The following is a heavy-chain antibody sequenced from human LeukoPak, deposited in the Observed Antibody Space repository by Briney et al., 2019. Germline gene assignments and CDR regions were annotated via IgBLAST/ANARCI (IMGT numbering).Heavy chain of an antibody. J-gene: IGHJ4*02. CDR1: GGTFSSYA. CDR2: IIPILGIA. D-gene: IGHD3-22*01. V-gene: IGHV1-69*04. CDR3: ARDLSPIYYDSSEAHDY. Sequence: SVKVSCKASGGTFSSYAISWVRQAPGQGLEWMGRIIPILGIANYAQKFQGRVTITADKSTSTAYMELSSLRSEDTAVYYCARDLSPIYYDSSEAHDYWGQGTLVTVSS.